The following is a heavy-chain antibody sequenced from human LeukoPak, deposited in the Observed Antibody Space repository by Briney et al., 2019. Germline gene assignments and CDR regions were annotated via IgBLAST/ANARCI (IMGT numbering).Heavy chain of an antibody. V-gene: IGHV4-38-2*01. CDR2: MSHSGST. J-gene: IGHJ5*02. D-gene: IGHD6-13*01. CDR3: ARQRGGTGYSSSWSPNWFDP. Sequence: PSETLSLTCVVSGYSISSGYHWGWIRQPPGKGLEWIGSMSHSGSTYYNPSLKSRVTTSVDTSKNQFSVKLSAVTAADTAVYYCARQRGGTGYSSSWSPNWFDPWGRGTLVTVSS. CDR1: GYSISSGYH.